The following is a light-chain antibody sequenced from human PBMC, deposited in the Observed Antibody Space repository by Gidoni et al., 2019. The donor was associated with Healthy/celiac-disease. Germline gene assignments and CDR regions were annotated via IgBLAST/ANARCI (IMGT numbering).Light chain of an antibody. CDR2: AAS. V-gene: IGKV1-9*01. Sequence: DIQLTQSPSFLSASVGDRVTIPCRASQGISSYLAWYQQKPGKAPKPLIYAASTLQSGVPSRFSGSGSGTEFTLTISSLQPEDFATYYCQQLNSYPLTFGGGTKVEIK. CDR3: QQLNSYPLT. CDR1: QGISSY. J-gene: IGKJ4*01.